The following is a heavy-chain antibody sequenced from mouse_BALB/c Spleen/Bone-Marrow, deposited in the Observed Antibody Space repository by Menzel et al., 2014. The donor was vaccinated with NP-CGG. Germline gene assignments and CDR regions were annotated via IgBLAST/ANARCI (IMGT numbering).Heavy chain of an antibody. CDR1: GYTFTSYW. V-gene: IGHV1-7*01. J-gene: IGHJ4*01. CDR2: INPSTGYT. D-gene: IGHD1-2*01. Sequence: VHLVESGAELAKPGASVKMSCKASGYTFTSYWMHWVKQRPGQALEWIGYINPSTGYTEYNLKFKDKATLTADKSSSTAYIQLSSLTSEDSAVYYCASPYGYEDYSAMDYWGQGTSVTVSS. CDR3: ASPYGYEDYSAMDY.